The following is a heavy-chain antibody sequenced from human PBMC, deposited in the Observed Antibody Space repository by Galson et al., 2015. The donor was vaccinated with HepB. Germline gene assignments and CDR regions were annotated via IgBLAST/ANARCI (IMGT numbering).Heavy chain of an antibody. CDR2: MYHSGST. J-gene: IGHJ6*03. Sequence: ETLSLTCAVSGYSISIGYYWGWIRQPPGKGPEWIGSMYHSGSTYYNPSLKSRVTISVDTSKNQFSLKLSSVTAADTAVYYCASRIAARAGGNYYYMDVWGKGTTVTVSS. V-gene: IGHV4-38-2*01. CDR3: ASRIAARAGGNYYYMDV. D-gene: IGHD6-6*01. CDR1: GYSISIGYY.